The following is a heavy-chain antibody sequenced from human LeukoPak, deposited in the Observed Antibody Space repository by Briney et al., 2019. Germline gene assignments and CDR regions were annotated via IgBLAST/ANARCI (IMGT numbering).Heavy chain of an antibody. D-gene: IGHD3-22*01. CDR3: ARDHSTTNYYDTSGYYYYNSHLDV. Sequence: GGSLRLSCAASGFTVRSNYMSWVRQAPGKGLEWVSVIYSGGSTYYADSVKGRFTISRENSKNTVYLQMNSLRPEDTAVYYCARDHSTTNYYDTSGYYYYNSHLDVWGKGTTVTVSS. CDR2: IYSGGST. CDR1: GFTVRSNY. V-gene: IGHV3-66*02. J-gene: IGHJ6*03.